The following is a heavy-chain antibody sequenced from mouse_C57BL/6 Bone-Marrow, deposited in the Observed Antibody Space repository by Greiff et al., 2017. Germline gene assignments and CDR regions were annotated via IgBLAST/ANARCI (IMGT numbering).Heavy chain of an antibody. J-gene: IGHJ4*01. CDR1: GFSLTSYG. CDR2: FSGGGST. CDR3: ATGWLRRRDCAMDY. Sequence: VKLMESGPGLVAPSQSLSISCTVSGFSLTSYGVDWVRQPPGQGLVWLGVFSGGGSTTYSSPLLSSLSISKENAKGQVFLKRNSLQTDGTAMYYCATGWLRRRDCAMDYWGQGTSVTVSA. D-gene: IGHD2-2*01. V-gene: IGHV2-9*01.